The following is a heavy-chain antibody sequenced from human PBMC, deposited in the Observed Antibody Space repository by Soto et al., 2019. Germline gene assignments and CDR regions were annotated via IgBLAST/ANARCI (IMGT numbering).Heavy chain of an antibody. CDR2: IKSKIDGGTT. D-gene: IGHD3-9*01. J-gene: IGHJ4*01. CDR1: GFTFSDAW. Sequence: GGALRLSCAASGFTFSDAWINWVRQAPGKGLEWVGRIKSKIDGGTTDFAAPVKGRFAISRDDSRDMVYMEMYSLKTDDTAVYYCTTDSLFTGQLVRMDNWGHGTLVTVSS. V-gene: IGHV3-15*07. CDR3: TTDSLFTGQLVRMDN.